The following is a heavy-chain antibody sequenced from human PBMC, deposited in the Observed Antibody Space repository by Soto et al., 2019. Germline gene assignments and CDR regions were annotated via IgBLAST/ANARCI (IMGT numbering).Heavy chain of an antibody. CDR3: TSRRDWTAVDPLDY. V-gene: IGHV3-73*02. D-gene: IGHD5-18*01. CDR1: GFTFSESA. CDR2: IRNKDNNYAT. J-gene: IGHJ4*02. Sequence: ELQLVESGGGLVQPGGSLKLSCAASGFTFSESAMHWVRQASGKGLEWVGRIRNKDNNYATAYTASVKGRFTISRDDSKNTGYLQMNSLNIDDTAVYYCTSRRDWTAVDPLDYWGLGTLVTVSS.